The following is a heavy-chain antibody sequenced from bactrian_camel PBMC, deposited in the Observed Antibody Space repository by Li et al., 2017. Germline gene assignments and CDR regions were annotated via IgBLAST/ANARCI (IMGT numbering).Heavy chain of an antibody. V-gene: IGHV3S9*01. CDR2: IDINGLT. CDR3: AADRPLSCSHRYWYPANFGY. J-gene: IGHJ6*01. CDR1: PYTFSKYC. D-gene: IGHD3*01. Sequence: HVQLVESGGGSVEAGGSLRLSCGTSPYTFSKYCLAWFVRVPGKEREGVAQIDINGLTRYGDSVKGRFTISKDSAKNTVYLQMDDLKPEDTAMYYCAADRPLSCSHRYWYPANFGYWGQGTQVTVS.